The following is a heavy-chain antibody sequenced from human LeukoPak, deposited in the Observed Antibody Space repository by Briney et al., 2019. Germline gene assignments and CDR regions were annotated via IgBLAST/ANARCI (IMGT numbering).Heavy chain of an antibody. CDR1: GGSISSYY. V-gene: IGHV4-59*01. D-gene: IGHD3-10*01. CDR2: IYYSGST. CDR3: ARVVLLWFGELSHFDY. Sequence: SETLSLTCTVSGGSISSYYWSWIRQPPGKGLEWIGYIYYSGSTNYNPSLKSRVTISVDTSKNQFSLKLSSVTAADTAVYYCARVVLLWFGELSHFDYWGQGTLVTVSS. J-gene: IGHJ4*02.